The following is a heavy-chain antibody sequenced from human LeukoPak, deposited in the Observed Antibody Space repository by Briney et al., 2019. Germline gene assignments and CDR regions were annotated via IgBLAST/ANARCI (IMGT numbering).Heavy chain of an antibody. D-gene: IGHD4-17*01. CDR1: GGTFSSYA. V-gene: IGHV1-69*06. Sequence: SVKVSCKASGGTFSSYAISWVRQAPGQGLEWMGGIIPIFGTANYAQKFQGRVTITADISTSTAYMELSSLRSEDTAVYYCARNPHDYGDYSYYYYYGMDVWGKGTTVTVSS. CDR3: ARNPHDYGDYSYYYYYGMDV. J-gene: IGHJ6*04. CDR2: IIPIFGTA.